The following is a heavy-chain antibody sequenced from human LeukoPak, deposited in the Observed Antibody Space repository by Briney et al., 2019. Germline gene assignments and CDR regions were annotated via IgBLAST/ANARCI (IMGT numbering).Heavy chain of an antibody. D-gene: IGHD3-10*01. CDR1: GFTVSSNY. V-gene: IGHV3-53*01. Sequence: GGSLRLSCAASGFTVSSNYMSWVRQAPGKGLEWVSVIYSGGSTYYADSVKGRFAISRDNSKNTLYLQMNSLRAEDTAVYYCARVLSGRGSLYSYYYYMDVWGKGTTVTISS. CDR2: IYSGGST. CDR3: ARVLSGRGSLYSYYYYMDV. J-gene: IGHJ6*03.